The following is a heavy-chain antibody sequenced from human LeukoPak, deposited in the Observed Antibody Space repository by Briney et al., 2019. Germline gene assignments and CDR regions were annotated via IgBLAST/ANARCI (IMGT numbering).Heavy chain of an antibody. J-gene: IGHJ4*02. CDR1: GFTISTYG. V-gene: IGHV3-23*01. CDR3: AKSVYHSGNY. D-gene: IGHD3-10*01. Sequence: PGGSLRLSCAASGFTISTYGMSRVRQAPGKGLEWVSSISGGTTYCADSVKGRFTISRDNSKNTVSLQMNSLRAEDTAVYYCAKSVYHSGNYWGQGTLVTVSS. CDR2: ISGGTT.